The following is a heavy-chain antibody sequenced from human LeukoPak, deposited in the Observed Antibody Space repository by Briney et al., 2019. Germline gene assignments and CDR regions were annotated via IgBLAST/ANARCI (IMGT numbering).Heavy chain of an antibody. CDR2: ISGSGGST. Sequence: GGSLRLSCAASRFTFSTYAMSWVRQAAGKGLEWVSSISGSGGSTHHADSVKGRFTIYRDNSKKTLYLQMNSLRAEDTAVYYCAKGVNHYDTSGYYPYYFDYWGQGTLVTVSS. CDR1: RFTFSTYA. D-gene: IGHD3-22*01. CDR3: AKGVNHYDTSGYYPYYFDY. J-gene: IGHJ4*02. V-gene: IGHV3-23*01.